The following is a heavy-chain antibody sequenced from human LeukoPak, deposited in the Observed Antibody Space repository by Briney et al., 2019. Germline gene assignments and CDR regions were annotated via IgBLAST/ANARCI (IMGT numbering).Heavy chain of an antibody. J-gene: IGHJ6*04. D-gene: IGHD7-27*01. CDR3: FNLGTINYNGKDV. Sequence: GGSLRLSCAASGFTFSSYWMHWVRQAPGKGLVWVSRISSDGSNTNYADSVQGRFTISRDNAKNTLYLQMNSLRAEDTAVYYCFNLGTINYNGKDVWGKGTTVTVSS. CDR1: GFTFSSYW. V-gene: IGHV3-74*01. CDR2: ISSDGSNT.